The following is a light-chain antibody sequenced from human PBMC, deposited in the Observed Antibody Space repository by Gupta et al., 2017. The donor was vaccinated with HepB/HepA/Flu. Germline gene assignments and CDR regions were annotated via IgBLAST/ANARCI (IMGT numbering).Light chain of an antibody. J-gene: IGKJ4*01. CDR1: QSLLHSNGYNY. CDR3: KQGLQSPIT. V-gene: IGKV2-28*01. Sequence: EIVMTQSPLSLPVTPGEPASISCRSSQSLLHSNGYNYLSWYLQKPGQSPQLLIYLASTRRSGVPDRFSGSGSGTDFTLRISRVEAEDVGVYYCKQGLQSPITFGGGTKVDIK. CDR2: LAS.